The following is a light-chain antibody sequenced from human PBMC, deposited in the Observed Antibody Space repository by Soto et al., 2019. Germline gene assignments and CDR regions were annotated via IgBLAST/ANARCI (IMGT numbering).Light chain of an antibody. Sequence: EIVLRQSPGTLSLSPGERDTLSCRASQSVSSNLAWYQQKPGQAPRLLIYGASTRATGIPARFSGSGSGTEFTLTISSLQSEDFAVYYCQQYNNWPPWTFGQGTKVDIK. J-gene: IGKJ1*01. CDR1: QSVSSN. CDR2: GAS. V-gene: IGKV3-15*01. CDR3: QQYNNWPPWT.